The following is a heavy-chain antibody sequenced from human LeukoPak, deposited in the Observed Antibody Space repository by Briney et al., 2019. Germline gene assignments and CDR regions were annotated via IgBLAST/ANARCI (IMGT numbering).Heavy chain of an antibody. J-gene: IGHJ4*02. D-gene: IGHD2-15*01. CDR1: VRSINSYY. CDR3: ERAPLDYSIDY. V-gene: IGHV4-59*01. CDR2: IYYSGST. Sequence: AETLSLTCTVSVRSINSYYWSWIRQPPGKELEWIGYIYYSGSTNYNPSLQSRVTMSVDTSKNQFSLQPSSVTAADTAVYYCERAPLDYSIDYWGQGTLVTVSA.